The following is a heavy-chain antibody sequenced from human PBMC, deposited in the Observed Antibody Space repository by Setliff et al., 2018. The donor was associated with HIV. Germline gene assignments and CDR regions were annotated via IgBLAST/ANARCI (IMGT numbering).Heavy chain of an antibody. Sequence: SVKVSCKASGYTFTSHGISWVRQAPGQGLEWMGWISTYNDNTNYAQKLQGRVTMTTETSTSTAYMELRSLRTDDTAVYYCARHDGLRSVHGAFDIWGQGTMVTV. CDR3: ARHDGLRSVHGAFDI. CDR1: GYTFTSHG. D-gene: IGHD4-17*01. CDR2: ISTYNDNT. J-gene: IGHJ3*02. V-gene: IGHV1-18*01.